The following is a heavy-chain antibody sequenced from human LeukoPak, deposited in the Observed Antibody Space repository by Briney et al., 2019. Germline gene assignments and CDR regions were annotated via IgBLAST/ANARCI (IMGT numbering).Heavy chain of an antibody. Sequence: SGGSLRLSCAASGFTFSSYAMSWVRQAPGKGLEWVSAISGSGGSTYYADSVKGRFTISRDNSKNTLYLQMNSLRAEDTAVYYCAKDQDYYGSGNSFYEYWGQGTLVTVSS. D-gene: IGHD3-10*01. CDR2: ISGSGGST. CDR3: AKDQDYYGSGNSFYEY. J-gene: IGHJ4*02. CDR1: GFTFSSYA. V-gene: IGHV3-23*01.